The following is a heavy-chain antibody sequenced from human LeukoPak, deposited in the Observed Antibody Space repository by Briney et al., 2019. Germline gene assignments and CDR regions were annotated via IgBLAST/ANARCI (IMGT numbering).Heavy chain of an antibody. J-gene: IGHJ3*02. D-gene: IGHD2-2*01. CDR2: IYPGDSDT. Sequence: GASLQISCKGSGSIFTSYWIGWVRQLPGKGLEWMGIIYPGDSDTRYSPSFQGQVTISADKSISTAYLQWSSLKASDTAMYYCARHGDIVVVPAAIGDAFDIWGQGTMVTVSS. CDR1: GSIFTSYW. CDR3: ARHGDIVVVPAAIGDAFDI. V-gene: IGHV5-51*01.